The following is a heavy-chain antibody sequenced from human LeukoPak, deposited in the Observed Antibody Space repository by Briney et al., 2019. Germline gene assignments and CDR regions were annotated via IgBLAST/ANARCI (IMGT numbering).Heavy chain of an antibody. J-gene: IGHJ4*02. V-gene: IGHV3-30-3*01. D-gene: IGHD3-3*01. Sequence: GGSLRLSCAASGFTFSSYAMHWVRQAPGKGLEWVAVISYDGSNKYYADSVKGRFTISRDNSENTLYLQMNSLRAEDTAVYYCARDVVDDFWSGYYPGFDYWGQGTLVTVSS. CDR2: ISYDGSNK. CDR1: GFTFSSYA. CDR3: ARDVVDDFWSGYYPGFDY.